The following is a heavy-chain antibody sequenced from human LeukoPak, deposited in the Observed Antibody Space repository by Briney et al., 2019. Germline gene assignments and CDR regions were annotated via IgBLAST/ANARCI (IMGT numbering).Heavy chain of an antibody. CDR3: TRMGYNWKPDAFDI. CDR1: GFTFGDYA. J-gene: IGHJ3*02. V-gene: IGHV3-49*04. Sequence: GGSLRLSCTASGFTFGDYAMSWVRQAPGKGLEWVGFIRSKAYGGTTEYAASVKGRFTISRDDSKSIAYLQMNSLKTEDTAVYYCTRMGYNWKPDAFDIWGQGTMVTVSS. D-gene: IGHD1-20*01. CDR2: IRSKAYGGTT.